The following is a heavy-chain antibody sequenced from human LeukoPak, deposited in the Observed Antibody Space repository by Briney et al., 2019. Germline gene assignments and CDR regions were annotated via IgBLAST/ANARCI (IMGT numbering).Heavy chain of an antibody. D-gene: IGHD4-17*01. Sequence: SETLSLTCTVSGGSISSYYWSWIRQPPGKGLEWIGYIYYSGSTNYNPSLKSRVTISLDTSKNQFSLRLTSVTAADTAVYYCARAPRRDYGFDYWGQGTLVTVSS. CDR2: IYYSGST. V-gene: IGHV4-59*01. CDR1: GGSISSYY. J-gene: IGHJ4*02. CDR3: ARAPRRDYGFDY.